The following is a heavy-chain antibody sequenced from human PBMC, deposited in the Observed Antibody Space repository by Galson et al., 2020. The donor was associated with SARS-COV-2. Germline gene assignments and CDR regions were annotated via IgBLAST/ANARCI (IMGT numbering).Heavy chain of an antibody. D-gene: IGHD3-16*01. Sequence: GESLKISCAASGFSLSNYWMHWVRQVPGKGLEWVARINADGTGSTYADSVRGRFTISRDTAKTTLFLLMTSLRPEDAAVYYCARDEGLYNTPEMDVWGKGTTVSVSS. CDR1: GFSLSNYW. J-gene: IGHJ6*04. V-gene: IGHV3-74*03. CDR2: INADGTGS. CDR3: ARDEGLYNTPEMDV.